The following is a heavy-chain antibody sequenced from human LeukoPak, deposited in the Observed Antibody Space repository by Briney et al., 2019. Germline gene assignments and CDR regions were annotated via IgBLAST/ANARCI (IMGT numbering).Heavy chain of an antibody. J-gene: IGHJ4*02. CDR2: INPSGGST. CDR3: ARDLDSSDLLHPSGPPTYYFDF. V-gene: IGHV1-46*01. Sequence: ASVKVSCKASGYTFTSYYIHLVRQAPGQGLEWMGIINPSGGSTGYAQKFQGRVTMTRDMSTVYMELSSLRSEDTAVYYCARDLDSSDLLHPSGPPTYYFDFWGQGTLVTVSS. D-gene: IGHD3-22*01. CDR1: GYTFTSYY.